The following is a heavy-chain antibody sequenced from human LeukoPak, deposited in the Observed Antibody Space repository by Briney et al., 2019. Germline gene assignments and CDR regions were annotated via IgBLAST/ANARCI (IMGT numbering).Heavy chain of an antibody. J-gene: IGHJ4*02. CDR2: ISGSGGST. D-gene: IGHD5-12*01. CDR1: GFTFSSYT. V-gene: IGHV3-23*01. Sequence: GGSLRLSCAASGFTFSSYTMSWVRQAPGKGLEWVSAISGSGGSTYYADSAKGQFTISRDNSKNTLYLQMNSLRAEDTAVYYCAKVATMYFDYWGQGTLVTVSS. CDR3: AKVATMYFDY.